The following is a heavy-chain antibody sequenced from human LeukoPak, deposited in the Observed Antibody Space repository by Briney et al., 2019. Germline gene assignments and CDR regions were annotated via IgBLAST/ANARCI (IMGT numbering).Heavy chain of an antibody. J-gene: IGHJ3*02. CDR2: IYPGDSDT. CDR1: GYSFTSYW. CDR3: ARSAGCSSTSCYSHAFDI. D-gene: IGHD2-2*01. V-gene: IGHV5-51*01. Sequence: GESLKISCKGSGYSFTSYWIGWVRQMPGKGLEWMGIIYPGDSDTRYSPSFQGQVTISADKSISTAYLQWSSLKASDTAMYYCARSAGCSSTSCYSHAFDIWGQGTMVTVSS.